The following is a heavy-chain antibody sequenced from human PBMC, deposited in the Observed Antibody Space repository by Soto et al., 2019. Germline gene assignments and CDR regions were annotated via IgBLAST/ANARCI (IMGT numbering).Heavy chain of an antibody. CDR1: GFTFSSYA. D-gene: IGHD5-18*01. Sequence: GGSLRPSCAASGFTFSSYAMSWVRQAPGKGLEWVSAISGSGGSTYYAGSVKGRFTISRDNSKNTLYLQMNSLRAEDTAVYYCAKDREYSYGYYFDYWGQGTLVTVSS. CDR2: ISGSGGST. J-gene: IGHJ4*02. CDR3: AKDREYSYGYYFDY. V-gene: IGHV3-23*01.